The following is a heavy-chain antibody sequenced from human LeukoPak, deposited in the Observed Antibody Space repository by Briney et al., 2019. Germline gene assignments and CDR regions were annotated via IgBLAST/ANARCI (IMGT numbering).Heavy chain of an antibody. J-gene: IGHJ4*02. CDR2: INPDGSDT. Sequence: GGSLRLSCAASGSTFSSSWMHWGRQPPGKGLVWVSRINPDGSDTTYADSVKGRFTISRDNAKNTLYLQMSSLRAEDTAVYYCGRDMWGTFDYWDQGALVTVSS. D-gene: IGHD7-27*01. V-gene: IGHV3-74*01. CDR3: GRDMWGTFDY. CDR1: GSTFSSSW.